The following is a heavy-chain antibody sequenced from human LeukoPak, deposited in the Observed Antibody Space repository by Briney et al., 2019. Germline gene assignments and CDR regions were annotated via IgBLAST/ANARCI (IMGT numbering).Heavy chain of an antibody. CDR3: AGGFGSSWYRTGDY. V-gene: IGHV3-21*01. J-gene: IGHJ4*02. D-gene: IGHD6-13*01. Sequence: GGSLRLSCAASGFTFSSYSMSWVRQAPGKGLEWVSSISSSSSYIYYADSVKGRFTIPRDNAKNSLYLQMNSLRAEDTAVYYCAGGFGSSWYRTGDYWGQGTLVTVSS. CDR1: GFTFSSYS. CDR2: ISSSSSYI.